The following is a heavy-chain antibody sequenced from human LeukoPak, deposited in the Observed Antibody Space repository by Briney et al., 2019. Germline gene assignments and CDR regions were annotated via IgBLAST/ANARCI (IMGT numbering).Heavy chain of an antibody. CDR3: ARGVEPLAANTLAY. CDR2: LYRDGNT. D-gene: IGHD1-14*01. V-gene: IGHV3-53*01. J-gene: IGHJ4*02. CDR1: GFTFITND. Sequence: GGSLRLSCAASGFTFITNDMTWVRQAPGKGLEWVSVLYRDGNTKYADSVQGRFTISRDNSKNTLYLEMNSLSPDDTAVYYCARGVEPLAANTLAYWGQGTLVTVSS.